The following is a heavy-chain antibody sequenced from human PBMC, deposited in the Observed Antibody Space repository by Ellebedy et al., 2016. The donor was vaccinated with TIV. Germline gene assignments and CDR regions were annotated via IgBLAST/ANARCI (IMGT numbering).Heavy chain of an antibody. CDR1: GLTFDDYA. Sequence: PGGSLRLSCAASGLTFDDYAMHWVRQAPGKGLEWVSGISWNSGTIDYADSVKGRFTISRDNAKNCLYLQMNSLRAEDTALYYCSKGPTSMIMRGWFDPWGQGTLVTVSS. CDR2: ISWNSGTI. CDR3: SKGPTSMIMRGWFDP. V-gene: IGHV3-9*01. J-gene: IGHJ5*02. D-gene: IGHD5-18*01.